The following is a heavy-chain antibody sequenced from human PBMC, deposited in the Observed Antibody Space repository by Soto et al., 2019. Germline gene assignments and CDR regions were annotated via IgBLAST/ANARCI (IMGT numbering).Heavy chain of an antibody. CDR3: ARGLDHTSRGGDY. D-gene: IGHD6-13*01. CDR2: ISANNGNT. CDR1: GYTFTSYG. V-gene: IGHV1-8*02. Sequence: ASVKVSCKASGYTFTSYGISWVRQATGQGLEWMGWISANNGNTGYAQKLQGRVTMTRNTSISTAYMELSSLRSEDTAVYYCARGLDHTSRGGDYWGQGTLVTVSS. J-gene: IGHJ4*02.